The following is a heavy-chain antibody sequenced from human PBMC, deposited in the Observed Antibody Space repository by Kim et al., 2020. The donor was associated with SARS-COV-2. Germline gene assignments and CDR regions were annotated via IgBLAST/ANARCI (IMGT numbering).Heavy chain of an antibody. CDR3: AKAPSNVLATLGRFDS. CDR2: LSVGGGST. D-gene: IGHD5-12*01. Sequence: GGSLRLSCAASGFTFSSYAMSWVRQGPGKGLEWVSTLSVGGGSTYHADSVKGRFTISRDNSKNTLSLQMDSLRAEDTAVYYCAKAPSNVLATLGRFDSWGQGTLVTVSS. CDR1: GFTFSSYA. J-gene: IGHJ4*02. V-gene: IGHV3-23*01.